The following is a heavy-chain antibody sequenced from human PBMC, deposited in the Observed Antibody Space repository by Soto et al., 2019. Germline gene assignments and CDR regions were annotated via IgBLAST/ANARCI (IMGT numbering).Heavy chain of an antibody. D-gene: IGHD3-22*01. Sequence: SETLSLTCTVSGGYISSGGYYWSWIRQHPGKGLEWIGYIYYSGSTYYNPSLKSRVTISVDTSKNQFSLKLSSVTAADTAVYYCASGYDSSGYYSLYWGQGTLVTVSA. J-gene: IGHJ4*02. CDR3: ASGYDSSGYYSLY. V-gene: IGHV4-31*03. CDR2: IYYSGST. CDR1: GGYISSGGYY.